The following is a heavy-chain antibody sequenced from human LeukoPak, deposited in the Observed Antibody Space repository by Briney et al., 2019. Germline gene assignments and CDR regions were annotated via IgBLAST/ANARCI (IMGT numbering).Heavy chain of an antibody. CDR2: IYYSGST. D-gene: IGHD3-22*01. Sequence: PSETLSLTCTVSGGSISSSSYYWGWIRQPPGEGLEWIGSIYYSGSTYYNPSLKSRVTISVDTSKNQFSLKLSSVTAADTAVYYCARQSYYYDSSGSHYYMDVWGKGTTVTVSS. CDR1: GGSISSSSYY. CDR3: ARQSYYYDSSGSHYYMDV. J-gene: IGHJ6*03. V-gene: IGHV4-39*01.